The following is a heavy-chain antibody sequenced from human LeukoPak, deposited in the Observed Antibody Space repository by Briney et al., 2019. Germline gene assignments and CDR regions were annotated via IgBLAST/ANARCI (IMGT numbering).Heavy chain of an antibody. V-gene: IGHV1-2*04. CDR1: GYTFTGYY. D-gene: IGHD3-22*01. J-gene: IGHJ4*02. CDR3: ARGGGYDSSGHPHY. Sequence: GASVKVSCKASGYTFTGYYMHWVRQAPGQGLEWMGWINPNSGGTNYAQKFQGWVTMTRDTSISTAYMELSRLRSDDTAVYYCARGGGYDSSGHPHYWGQGTLVTVSS. CDR2: INPNSGGT.